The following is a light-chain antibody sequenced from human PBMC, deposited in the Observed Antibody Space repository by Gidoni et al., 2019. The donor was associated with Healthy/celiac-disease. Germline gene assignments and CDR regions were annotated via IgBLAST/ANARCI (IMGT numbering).Light chain of an antibody. CDR2: AAS. CDR1: PSISNY. J-gene: IGKJ5*01. Sequence: DIQLTPSPSSLSAAVGDRVTITCRASPSISNYLAWYQQKPGKVPKLLLYAASNLQAGVPSRFSGSGSGTDFTLTISSLQPEDVATYYCQKYNSAPPTFGQGTRLEIK. V-gene: IGKV1-27*01. CDR3: QKYNSAPPT.